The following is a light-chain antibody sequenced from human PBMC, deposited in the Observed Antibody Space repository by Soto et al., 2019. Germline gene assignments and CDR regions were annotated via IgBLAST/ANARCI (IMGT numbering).Light chain of an antibody. CDR2: AAS. Sequence: DIQMTQSPSSLSASVGDRVTITCRASQTISTYLNWYQQEPGKAPKRLIYAASSLQSGVPSRFSGSGSGTDITLTISSLQPEDFAAYYCQQSHGIPYTFGQGTKLEIK. CDR3: QQSHGIPYT. V-gene: IGKV1-39*01. J-gene: IGKJ2*01. CDR1: QTISTY.